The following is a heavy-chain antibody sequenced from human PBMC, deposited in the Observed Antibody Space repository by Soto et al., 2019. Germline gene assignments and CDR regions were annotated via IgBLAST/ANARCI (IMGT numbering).Heavy chain of an antibody. J-gene: IGHJ5*02. CDR2: IYYSGNT. D-gene: IGHD2-2*01. CDR3: ARQGGRYQLMNWFDP. V-gene: IGHV4-59*08. CDR1: GGSMTNYY. Sequence: QVLLQESGPGLVKPSETLSLTCTVSGGSMTNYYWNWIRQPPGKGLEWIGDIYYSGNTNYNPSLRSRVTISVDMSENQFSLRLHSVTAADTAVYYCARQGGRYQLMNWFDPWGQGTLVTVFS.